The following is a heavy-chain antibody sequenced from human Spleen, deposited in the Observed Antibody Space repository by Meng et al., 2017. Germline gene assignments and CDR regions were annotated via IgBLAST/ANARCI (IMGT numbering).Heavy chain of an antibody. CDR1: GGSISGSSW. CDR2: IYHTGST. Sequence: QVQLQESGPGLVKPSGTLSLTCTVSGGSISGSSWWTWVRQPPGKGLEWIGEIYHTGSTNYNPSLKSRVTISVDKSKNQFSLKRSSVTAADTAVYYCARGYCSTTNCNWFDPWGQGTLVTVSS. D-gene: IGHD2-2*01. J-gene: IGHJ5*02. V-gene: IGHV4-4*02. CDR3: ARGYCSTTNCNWFDP.